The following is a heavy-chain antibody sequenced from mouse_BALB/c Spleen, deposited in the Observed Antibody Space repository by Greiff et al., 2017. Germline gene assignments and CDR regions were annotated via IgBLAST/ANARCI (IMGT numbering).Heavy chain of an antibody. CDR2: ISSGGSP. J-gene: IGHJ4*01. V-gene: IGHV5-6-5*01. D-gene: IGHD1-1*01. CDR3: ASYYGSSAVYYDAMDY. Sequence: EVMLVESGGGLVKPGGSLKLSCAASGFTFSSYAMSWVRQTPEHRLEWVVSISSGGSPYYPASVMGRFTITRDNTRNILYLQMHSVRTEDTSMYYGASYYGSSAVYYDAMDYWGQGTSVTVSA. CDR1: GFTFSSYA.